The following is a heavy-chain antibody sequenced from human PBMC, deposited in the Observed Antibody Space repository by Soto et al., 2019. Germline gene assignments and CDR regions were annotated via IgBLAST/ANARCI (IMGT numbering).Heavy chain of an antibody. Sequence: SETLSLTCTVSGGSISSYYWSWIRQPPGKGLEWIGYIYYSGSTNYNPSLKSRVTISVDTSKNQFSLKLSSVTAADTAVYYCARVLSTVTPPMYYFDYWGQGTLVTVSS. J-gene: IGHJ4*02. V-gene: IGHV4-59*01. CDR1: GGSISSYY. CDR2: IYYSGST. D-gene: IGHD4-17*01. CDR3: ARVLSTVTPPMYYFDY.